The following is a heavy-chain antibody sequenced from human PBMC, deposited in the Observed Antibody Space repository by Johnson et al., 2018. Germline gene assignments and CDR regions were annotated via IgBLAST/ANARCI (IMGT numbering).Heavy chain of an antibody. V-gene: IGHV3-7*03. Sequence: VQLVESGGGLVQPGGSLRLSCAASGVTLSYYWMSWVRQAPGKGLEWVANIKQDGSEKFYVDSVKGRFTISRDNAKNSLYLQMNSLRAEDTALYHCARGYCSSTSCFDLDVWGQGTTVTVSS. D-gene: IGHD2-2*01. CDR3: ARGYCSSTSCFDLDV. CDR2: IKQDGSEK. CDR1: GVTLSYYW. J-gene: IGHJ6*02.